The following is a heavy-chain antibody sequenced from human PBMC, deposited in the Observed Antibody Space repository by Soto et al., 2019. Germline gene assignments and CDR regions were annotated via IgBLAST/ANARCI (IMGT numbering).Heavy chain of an antibody. V-gene: IGHV1-18*01. CDR3: AREDIVVVPAANDYYGMDV. CDR1: GYTFTSYG. D-gene: IGHD2-2*01. CDR2: ISAYNGNT. J-gene: IGHJ6*02. Sequence: QVQLVQSGAEVKKPGASVKVSCKASGYTFTSYGISWVRQAPGQGLEWMGWISAYNGNTNYAQKLQGRVTMTTDTSTSTAYMERRSLRSDDTAVYYCAREDIVVVPAANDYYGMDVWGQGTTVTVSS.